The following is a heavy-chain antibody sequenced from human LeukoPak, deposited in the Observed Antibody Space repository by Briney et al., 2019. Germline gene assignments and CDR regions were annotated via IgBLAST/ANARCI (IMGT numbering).Heavy chain of an antibody. CDR3: ASGYDTAMVITAFDY. V-gene: IGHV1-69*05. CDR2: IIPIFGTA. D-gene: IGHD5-18*01. Sequence: ASVKVSCKASGGTFSSYAISWVRQAPGQGLGWMGGIIPIFGTANYAQKFQGRVTITTDESTSTAYMELSSLRSEDTAVYYCASGYDTAMVITAFDYWGQGTLVTVSS. CDR1: GGTFSSYA. J-gene: IGHJ4*02.